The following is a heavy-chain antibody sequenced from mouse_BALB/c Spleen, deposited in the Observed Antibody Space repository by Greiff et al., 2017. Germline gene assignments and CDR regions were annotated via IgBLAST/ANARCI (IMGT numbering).Heavy chain of an antibody. V-gene: IGHV7-3*02. Sequence: EVQVVESGGGLVQPGGSLRLSCATSGFTFTDYYMSWVRQPPGKALEWLGFIRNKANGYTTEYSASVKGRFTISRDNSQSILYLQMNTLRAEDSATYYCARDAARANAYWGQGTLVTVSA. CDR2: IRNKANGYTT. CDR3: ARDAARANAY. CDR1: GFTFTDYY. J-gene: IGHJ3*01. D-gene: IGHD3-1*01.